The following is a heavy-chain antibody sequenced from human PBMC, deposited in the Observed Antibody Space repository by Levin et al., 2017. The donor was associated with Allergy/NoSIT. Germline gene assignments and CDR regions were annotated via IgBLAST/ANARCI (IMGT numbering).Heavy chain of an antibody. V-gene: IGHV4-34*01. CDR3: ARGHSIVPTVYASFDY. CDR2: IIHSGRT. D-gene: IGHD2-8*01. CDR1: GGSFSGYY. J-gene: IGHJ4*02. Sequence: SQTLSLTCVVYGGSFSGYYWTWVRQTPEKGLEWIGEIIHSGRTNYSPSLKSRLTIAVDTSRNHFSLELTSVTAADTAIYYCARGHSIVPTVYASFDYWGQGILVTVSS.